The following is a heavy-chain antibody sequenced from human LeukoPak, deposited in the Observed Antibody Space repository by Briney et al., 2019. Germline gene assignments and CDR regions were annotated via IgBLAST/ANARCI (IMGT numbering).Heavy chain of an antibody. CDR1: GASISGYY. J-gene: IGHJ6*03. Sequence: SETLCLTCTVSGASISGYYWSWLRQPPGKELEWIGYIHTSGSTRFNPSLQSRVTLSFDTSKDQFSLKLTSLTAADTAVYYCARHLSSTSYPFYYYLDVWGKGTTVTVSS. CDR3: ARHLSSTSYPFYYYLDV. D-gene: IGHD2-2*02. V-gene: IGHV4-4*09. CDR2: IHTSGST.